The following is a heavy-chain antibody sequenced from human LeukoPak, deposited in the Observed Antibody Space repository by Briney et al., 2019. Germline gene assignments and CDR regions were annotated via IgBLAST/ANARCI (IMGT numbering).Heavy chain of an antibody. J-gene: IGHJ5*02. CDR2: MNPNSGNT. CDR1: GYTFTSYD. Sequence: ASVKVSCKASGYTFTSYDINWVRQATGQGLEWMGWMNPNSGNTGYAQKFQGRVTITRNTSISTAYMELSSLRSEDTAVYYCARGGAIRSKYNWFGPWGQGTLVTVSS. CDR3: ARGGAIRSKYNWFGP. V-gene: IGHV1-8*03. D-gene: IGHD4-17*01.